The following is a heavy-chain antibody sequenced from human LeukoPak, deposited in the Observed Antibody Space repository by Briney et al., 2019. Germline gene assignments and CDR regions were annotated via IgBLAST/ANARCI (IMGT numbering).Heavy chain of an antibody. CDR2: ISGSGGST. CDR1: GFTFSSYA. J-gene: IGHJ4*02. D-gene: IGHD3-10*01. Sequence: GGSLRLSCAASGFTFSSYAMSWVRQAPGKGLEWVSAISGSGGSTYYPDSVKGRFTISRDNSKNTLYLQMNSLRAEDTAVYYCAKDRNYYGSGSPSYYWGQETLVTVSS. V-gene: IGHV3-23*01. CDR3: AKDRNYYGSGSPSYY.